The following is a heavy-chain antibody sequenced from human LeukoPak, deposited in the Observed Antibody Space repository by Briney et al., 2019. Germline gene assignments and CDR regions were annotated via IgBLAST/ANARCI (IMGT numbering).Heavy chain of an antibody. D-gene: IGHD3-10*01. CDR2: IIPMFRRT. V-gene: IGHV1-69*13. Sequence: GASVKVSCKASGGTFSGYAFSWVRQAPGQGLEWMGGIIPMFRRTNYAQTFQGRVTITADESSSTAHMELTSLRSDDTAVYYCARDQGLWFGELLPHGEYFQHWGQGTLVTVSS. CDR1: GGTFSGYA. CDR3: ARDQGLWFGELLPHGEYFQH. J-gene: IGHJ1*01.